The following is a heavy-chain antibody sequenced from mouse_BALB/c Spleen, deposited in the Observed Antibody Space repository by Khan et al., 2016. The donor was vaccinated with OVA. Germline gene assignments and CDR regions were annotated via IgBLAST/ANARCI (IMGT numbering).Heavy chain of an antibody. CDR2: ISSGGSYT. Sequence: EVELVESGGDLVKPGGSLKLSCAASGFTFSSYTMSWVRQTPEQRLEWVATISSGGSYTYYTDSVTGRFTISRDNAHNTPYLQMSSLKSEDTAMYYCTRGGNCAHWYFDVWGSGTTVTVSS. J-gene: IGHJ1*01. V-gene: IGHV5-6-4*01. CDR3: TRGGNCAHWYFDV. D-gene: IGHD2-1*01. CDR1: GFTFSSYT.